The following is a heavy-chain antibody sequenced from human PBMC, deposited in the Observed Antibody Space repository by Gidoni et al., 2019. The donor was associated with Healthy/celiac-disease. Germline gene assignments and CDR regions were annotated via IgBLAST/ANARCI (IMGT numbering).Heavy chain of an antibody. CDR3: ARVPLSQWESTTSRVVDY. D-gene: IGHD1-26*01. V-gene: IGHV3-21*01. J-gene: IGHJ4*02. CDR1: GFTFSSYS. CDR2: ISSSSSYI. Sequence: EVQLVESGGGLVKPGGSLRLSCAASGFTFSSYSMNWVRQAPGKGLEWVSSISSSSSYIYYADSVKGRFTIYRDNAKNSLYLQMNSLRAEDTAVYYCARVPLSQWESTTSRVVDYWGQGTLVTVSS.